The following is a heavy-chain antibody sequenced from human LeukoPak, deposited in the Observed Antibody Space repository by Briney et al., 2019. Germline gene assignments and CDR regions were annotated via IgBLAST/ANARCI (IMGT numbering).Heavy chain of an antibody. CDR1: GFIFSSYA. J-gene: IGHJ6*02. Sequence: GGSLRLSCAASGFIFSSYAMHWVRQAPGKGLEWVAVISYDGSNKYYADSVKGRFTISRDNSKNTLYLQMNSLRAEDTAVYYCARGGYCSSTSCYVPYYYYGMDVWGQGTTVTVSS. V-gene: IGHV3-30-3*01. CDR3: ARGGYCSSTSCYVPYYYYGMDV. CDR2: ISYDGSNK. D-gene: IGHD2-2*03.